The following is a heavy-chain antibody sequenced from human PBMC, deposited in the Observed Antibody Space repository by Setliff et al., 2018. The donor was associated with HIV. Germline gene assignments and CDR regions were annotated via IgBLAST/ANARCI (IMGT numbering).Heavy chain of an antibody. CDR1: GGSFSDYY. Sequence: SETLSLTCAVYGGSFSDYYWSWIRQPPGKGLEWIGEINHSGSTNYNPSLKSRVTISVDTSKNQFSLKLSSVTAADTAVYYCARVITMVWTTFDPWGQGTLVTVSS. D-gene: IGHD3-10*01. CDR2: INHSGST. V-gene: IGHV4-34*01. J-gene: IGHJ5*02. CDR3: ARVITMVWTTFDP.